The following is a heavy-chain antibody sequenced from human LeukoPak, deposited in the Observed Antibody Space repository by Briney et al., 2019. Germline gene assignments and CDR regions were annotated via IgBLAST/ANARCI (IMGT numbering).Heavy chain of an antibody. CDR3: ARRYYGSGSYYNWFDP. Sequence: GESLKISRKGSGYSFTTFWIGRVRQMPGKGLEWMGIIYPGDSDTRYSPSFHGQVTISADNSISTAYLQWISLKASDTAMYYCARRYYGSGSYYNWFDPWGQGTLVTVSS. CDR1: GYSFTTFW. CDR2: IYPGDSDT. D-gene: IGHD3-10*01. V-gene: IGHV5-51*01. J-gene: IGHJ5*02.